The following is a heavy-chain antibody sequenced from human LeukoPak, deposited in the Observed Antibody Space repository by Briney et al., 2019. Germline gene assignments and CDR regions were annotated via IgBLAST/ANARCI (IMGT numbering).Heavy chain of an antibody. Sequence: SETLSLTCTVSGGSISSYYWSWIRQPPGKGLEWIGYIYYSGSTNYNPSLKSRVTISVDTSKNQFSLKLSSVTAEDTAVYYCARGASPSYDIEFDPWGQGTLVTVSS. CDR2: IYYSGST. CDR3: ARGASPSYDIEFDP. V-gene: IGHV4-59*01. J-gene: IGHJ5*02. CDR1: GGSISSYY. D-gene: IGHD3-9*01.